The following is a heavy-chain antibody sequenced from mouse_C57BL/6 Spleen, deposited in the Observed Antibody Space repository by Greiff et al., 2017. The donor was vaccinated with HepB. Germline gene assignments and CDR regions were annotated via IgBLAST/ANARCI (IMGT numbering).Heavy chain of an antibody. CDR3: ARPLLLLYYAMDY. Sequence: EVKLMESGGGLVQPGGSLSLSCAASGFTFTDYYMSWVRQPPGKALEWLGFIRNKANGYTTEYNASVKGRFTISRDNCQSILYLQMNALRAEDSATYYCARPLLLLYYAMDYWGQGTSVTVSS. CDR1: GFTFTDYY. D-gene: IGHD1-1*01. CDR2: IRNKANGYTT. J-gene: IGHJ4*01. V-gene: IGHV7-3*01.